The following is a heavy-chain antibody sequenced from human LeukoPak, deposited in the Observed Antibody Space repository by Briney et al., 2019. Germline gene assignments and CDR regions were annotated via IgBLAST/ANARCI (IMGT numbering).Heavy chain of an antibody. CDR3: ARDRRYYDSSGYDLSKYYFDY. CDR2: ISSSSSYI. CDR1: GFTFSSYS. J-gene: IGHJ4*02. V-gene: IGHV3-21*01. D-gene: IGHD3-22*01. Sequence: GGSLRLSCAASGFTFSSYSMNWVRQAPGRGLEWVSSISSSSSYIYYADSVKGRFTIPRDNAKNSLYLQMNSLRAEDTAVYYCARDRRYYDSSGYDLSKYYFDYWGQGTLVTVSS.